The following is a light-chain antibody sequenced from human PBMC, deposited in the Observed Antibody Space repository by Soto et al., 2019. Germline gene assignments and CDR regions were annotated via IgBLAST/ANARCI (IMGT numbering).Light chain of an antibody. CDR1: SSDVGAYNY. J-gene: IGLJ2*01. V-gene: IGLV2-14*03. CDR3: SSYTSSTTGI. Sequence: QSALTQPASVSGSPGQSITISCTGTSSDVGAYNYVSWYQQHPGKAPKLMIFDVTYRPSGVSNRFSGSKSGNTASLTISGLQAEDEADYYCSSYTSSTTGIFGGGTKVTVL. CDR2: DVT.